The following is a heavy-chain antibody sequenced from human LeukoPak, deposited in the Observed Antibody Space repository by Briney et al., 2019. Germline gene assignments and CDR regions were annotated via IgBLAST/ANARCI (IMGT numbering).Heavy chain of an antibody. CDR2: IYYSGST. CDR3: AREGARWEPSFSAFDI. D-gene: IGHD1-26*01. CDR1: GGSISSCY. Sequence: SETLSLTCTVSGGSISSCYWSWIRQPPGKGLEWIGYIYYSGSTSYNPSLKSRVTISVDTSKNQFSLKLSSVTAADTAVYYCAREGARWEPSFSAFDIWGQGTMVTVSS. V-gene: IGHV4-59*01. J-gene: IGHJ3*02.